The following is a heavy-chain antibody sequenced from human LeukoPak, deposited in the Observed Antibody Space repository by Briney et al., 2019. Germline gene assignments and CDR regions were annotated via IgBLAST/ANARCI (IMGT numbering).Heavy chain of an antibody. J-gene: IGHJ4*02. Sequence: GGSLRPSCAASGFTFSDYYMSWIRQAPGKGLEWVSYISSSGSTIYYADSVKGRFTISRDNAKNSLYLQMNSLRAEDTAVYYCARKDTAMVAHDYWGQGTLVTVSS. CDR1: GFTFSDYY. CDR2: ISSSGSTI. V-gene: IGHV3-11*01. D-gene: IGHD5-18*01. CDR3: ARKDTAMVAHDY.